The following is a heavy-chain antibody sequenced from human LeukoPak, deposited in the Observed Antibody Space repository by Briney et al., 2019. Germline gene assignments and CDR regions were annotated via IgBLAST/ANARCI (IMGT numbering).Heavy chain of an antibody. CDR3: ACPRGWHGYGAYDI. D-gene: IGHD6-19*01. Sequence: PGGSLRLSCAASGFAFSSYWMSWIRQAPGKGLEWVANMNQAGNEEYYVDSVEGRFTISRDNAKSSLYLQMNSLRAEDTAIYYCACPRGWHGYGAYDIWGQGTIITVSS. J-gene: IGHJ3*02. V-gene: IGHV3-7*05. CDR1: GFAFSSYW. CDR2: MNQAGNEE.